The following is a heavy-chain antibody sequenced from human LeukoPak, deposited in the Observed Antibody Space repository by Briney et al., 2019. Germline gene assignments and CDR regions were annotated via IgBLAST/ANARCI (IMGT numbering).Heavy chain of an antibody. CDR2: IYYSGSA. J-gene: IGHJ5*02. V-gene: IGHV4-39*07. Sequence: SETLSLTCTVSGGSISSSSYYWGWIRQPPGKGLEWIGSIYYSGSAYYNPSLKSRVTISVDTSKNQFSLKLSSVTAADTAVYYCAMGPPVREYDFMNWFDPWGQGTLVTVSS. CDR3: AMGPPVREYDFMNWFDP. D-gene: IGHD3-3*01. CDR1: GGSISSSSYY.